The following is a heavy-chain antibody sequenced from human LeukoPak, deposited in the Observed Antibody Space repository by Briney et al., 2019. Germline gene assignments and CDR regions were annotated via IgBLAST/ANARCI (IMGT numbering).Heavy chain of an antibody. CDR1: GYSITSGYY. Sequence: SETLSLTCTVSGYSITSGYYWGWIRQPPGKGPEWIGSFYHSGSAYYNPSLKSRVAVSLDTSKTQFSLKLSSVTAADTAVYYCAREEMGGIDYWGQGTLVTVSS. V-gene: IGHV4-38-2*02. CDR2: FYHSGSA. CDR3: AREEMGGIDY. D-gene: IGHD5-24*01. J-gene: IGHJ4*02.